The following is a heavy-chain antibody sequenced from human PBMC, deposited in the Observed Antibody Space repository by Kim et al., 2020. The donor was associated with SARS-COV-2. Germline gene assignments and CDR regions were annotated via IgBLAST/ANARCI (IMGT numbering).Heavy chain of an antibody. CDR1: GYTFTSYG. J-gene: IGHJ6*02. D-gene: IGHD2-2*01. CDR3: ARDGFCSSTSCQLYYYVMDV. Sequence: ASVKVSCKASGYTFTSYGISWVRQAPGQGLEWMGWISAYNGNTNYAQKLQGRVTMTTDTSTSTAYMELRSLRSDDTAAYYCARDGFCSSTSCQLYYYVMDVWGPGTTVTVSS. CDR2: ISAYNGNT. V-gene: IGHV1-18*01.